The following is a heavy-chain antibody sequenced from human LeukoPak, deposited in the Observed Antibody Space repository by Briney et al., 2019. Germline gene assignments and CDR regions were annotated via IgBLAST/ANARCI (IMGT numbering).Heavy chain of an antibody. V-gene: IGHV4-4*07. J-gene: IGHJ6*04. CDR1: GGSISSYY. D-gene: IGHD6-13*01. Sequence: SETLSLTCTVSGGSISSYYWSWIRQPAGKGLEWIGRIYTSGITNYNPSLKSRVTMSVDTSKKQFSLKLSSVTAADTAVYYCAKDGYSSSVDVWGRGTTVTVSS. CDR3: AKDGYSSSVDV. CDR2: IYTSGIT.